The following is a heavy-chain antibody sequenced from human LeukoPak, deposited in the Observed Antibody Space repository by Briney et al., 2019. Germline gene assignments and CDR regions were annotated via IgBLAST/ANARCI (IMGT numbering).Heavy chain of an antibody. CDR1: GGSFSGYY. D-gene: IGHD6-19*01. CDR2: IYYSGNT. J-gene: IGHJ4*02. CDR3: ARVQYSSGFDY. Sequence: SETLSLTCAVYGGSFSGYYWSWIRQHPGKGLEWIGYIYYSGNTYYIPSLKSRVNISVDTSKNQFSLKLSSVTAADTAVYYCARVQYSSGFDYWGQGTLVTVSS. V-gene: IGHV4-31*11.